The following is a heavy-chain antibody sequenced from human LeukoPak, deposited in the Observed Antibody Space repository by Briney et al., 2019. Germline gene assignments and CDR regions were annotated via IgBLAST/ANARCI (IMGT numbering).Heavy chain of an antibody. V-gene: IGHV1-69*13. J-gene: IGHJ4*02. D-gene: IGHD2-2*01. Sequence: SVKVSCKASGGTFSSYAISWVRQAPGQGLERMGGIIPIFGTANYAQKFQGRVTITADESTSTAYMELSSLRSEDTAVYYCAAGTDIVVVPAAHHWGQGTLVTVSS. CDR2: IIPIFGTA. CDR1: GGTFSSYA. CDR3: AAGTDIVVVPAAHH.